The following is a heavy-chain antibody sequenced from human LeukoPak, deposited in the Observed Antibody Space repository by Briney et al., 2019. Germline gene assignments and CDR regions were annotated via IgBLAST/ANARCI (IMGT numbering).Heavy chain of an antibody. CDR2: ITSSDSYT. D-gene: IGHD1-26*01. V-gene: IGHV3-11*06. CDR1: GFTFSHYS. CDR3: ARTRGSDSFAN. Sequence: GGSLRLSCAASGFTFSHYSMSWIRQAPGKGLEWISYITSSDSYTKYADSVQGRFTTSRDNAQNSLYLQMNSLRAEDTAVYYCARTRGSDSFANWGQGTLVTVSS. J-gene: IGHJ4*02.